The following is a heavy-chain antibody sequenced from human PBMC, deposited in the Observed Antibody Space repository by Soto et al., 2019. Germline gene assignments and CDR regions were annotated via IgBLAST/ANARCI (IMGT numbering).Heavy chain of an antibody. CDR2: ISWNSGNV. CDR3: AKCRDYSSSRPDFDY. Sequence: EVQLVESGGGLVQPGRSLRLSCAASGFTFDDYAMHWVRQVPGKGLQWVSGISWNSGNVGYADSVKGRFTISRVNAQNSVYLQMNSLRGEDTALYYCAKCRDYSSSRPDFDYWGQGTLVTVSS. J-gene: IGHJ4*02. V-gene: IGHV3-9*01. D-gene: IGHD6-19*01. CDR1: GFTFDDYA.